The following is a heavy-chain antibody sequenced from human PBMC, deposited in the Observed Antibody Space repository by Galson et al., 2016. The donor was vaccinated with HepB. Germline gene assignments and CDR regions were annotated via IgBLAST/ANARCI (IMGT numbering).Heavy chain of an antibody. V-gene: IGHV3-7*01. CDR2: IKPDGSEA. Sequence: SLRLSCAASGFTFSNYWMSWVRQTPEKGLEWVASIKPDGSEAYYVDSVKGRFSISRDNAKNSLYLQMNSLRGEDTAVYYCAISSDWCHAYWGQGTLVTVSS. D-gene: IGHD6-19*01. CDR1: GFTFSNYW. CDR3: AISSDWCHAY. J-gene: IGHJ4*02.